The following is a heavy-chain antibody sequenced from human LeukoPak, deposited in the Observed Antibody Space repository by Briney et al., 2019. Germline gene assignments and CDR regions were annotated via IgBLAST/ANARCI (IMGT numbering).Heavy chain of an antibody. J-gene: IGHJ4*02. CDR2: ISSSSSYI. Sequence: PRGSLRLSCAASGFTFSSYSMNWVRQAPGKGLEWVSSISSSSSYIYYADSVKGRFTISRDNAKNSLYLQMNSLRAEDTAVYYCARGDFDWLSGYYFDGMGSGPGYYFDYWGQGTLVTVSS. CDR1: GFTFSSYS. V-gene: IGHV3-21*01. CDR3: ARGDFDWLSGYYFDGMGSGPGYYFDY. D-gene: IGHD3-9*01.